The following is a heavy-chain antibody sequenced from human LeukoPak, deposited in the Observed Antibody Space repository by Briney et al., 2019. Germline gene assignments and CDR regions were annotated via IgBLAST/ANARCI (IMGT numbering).Heavy chain of an antibody. CDR1: GGTFSSYA. V-gene: IGHV1-69*05. Sequence: SVKVSCKASGGTFSSYAISWVRQAPGQGLEWMGGIIPIFGTANYAQKFQGRVTMTTNTSTSPAYMELRSLRSDDTAVYYCARDLYSRRMDYYGSVSFFAYWGQGTLVTVSS. J-gene: IGHJ4*02. CDR3: ARDLYSRRMDYYGSVSFFAY. D-gene: IGHD3-10*01. CDR2: IIPIFGTA.